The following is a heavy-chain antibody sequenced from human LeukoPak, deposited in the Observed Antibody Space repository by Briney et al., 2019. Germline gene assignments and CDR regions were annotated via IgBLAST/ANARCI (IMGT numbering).Heavy chain of an antibody. V-gene: IGHV4-34*01. J-gene: IGHJ6*03. CDR3: ARTNYYGSGSYPPQYYYYYMDV. CDR1: GGSFSGYY. Sequence: SETLSLTCAVYGGSFSGYYWSWIRQPPGKGLEWIGEINHSGSTNYNPVLKSRVAISVDTSKNQISLKLSSVTAADTAVYYWARTNYYGSGSYPPQYYYYYMDVWGKGTTVTVSS. CDR2: INHSGST. D-gene: IGHD3-10*01.